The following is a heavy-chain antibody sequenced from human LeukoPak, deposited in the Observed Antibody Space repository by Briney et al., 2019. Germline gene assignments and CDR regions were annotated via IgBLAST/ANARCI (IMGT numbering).Heavy chain of an antibody. CDR2: IYYSGST. CDR1: GGSISSYY. Sequence: SETLSLTCTVSGGSISSYYWSWIRQPPGKGLEWIGYIYYSGSTNYNPSLKSRVTISVDTSENQFSLKLSSVTAADTAVYYCAREGGSAYYYDSSGYPTAPHAFDIWGQGTMVTVSS. J-gene: IGHJ3*02. D-gene: IGHD3-22*01. V-gene: IGHV4-59*01. CDR3: AREGGSAYYYDSSGYPTAPHAFDI.